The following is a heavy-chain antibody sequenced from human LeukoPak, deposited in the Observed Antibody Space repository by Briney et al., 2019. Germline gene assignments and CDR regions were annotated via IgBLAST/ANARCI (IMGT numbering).Heavy chain of an antibody. CDR3: AVEESSSGWYGYFQH. V-gene: IGHV3-53*01. D-gene: IGHD6-19*01. J-gene: IGHJ1*01. CDR2: IYSGGST. Sequence: GGSLGLSCAASGFTVSSNYMSWVRQAPGKGLEWVSVIYSGGSTYYADSVKGRFTISRDNSKNTLYLQMNSLRAEDTAVYYCAVEESSSGWYGYFQHWGQGTLVTVSS. CDR1: GFTVSSNY.